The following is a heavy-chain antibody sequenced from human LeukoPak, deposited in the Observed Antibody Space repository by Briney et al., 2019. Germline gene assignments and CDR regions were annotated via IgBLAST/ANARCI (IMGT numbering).Heavy chain of an antibody. CDR2: ISTYNGHT. J-gene: IGHJ3*02. CDR3: ARGGRWELPRPYAFDI. D-gene: IGHD1-26*01. CDR1: GYTFTSYG. Sequence: ASVKVSCKASGYTFTSYGISWLRQAPGQGLEWMGWISTYNGHTNYAQKLQGRVTMTTDTSTSTAYVELRNLRSDDTAVYYCARGGRWELPRPYAFDIWGQGTMVTVSS. V-gene: IGHV1-18*01.